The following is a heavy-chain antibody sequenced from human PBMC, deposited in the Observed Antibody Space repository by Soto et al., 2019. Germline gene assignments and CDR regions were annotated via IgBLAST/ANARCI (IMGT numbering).Heavy chain of an antibody. CDR3: AREVGASPDYFDY. D-gene: IGHD1-26*01. J-gene: IGHJ4*02. CDR1: GGSMNGYY. Sequence: PSETLSLTCTVSGGSMNGYYWNWIRQPPGKGLEWIGYIYYTGSTIYNSSLKSRITISLDTSKNQFSLQVRSVTAADTAVYYCAREVGASPDYFDYWGQGTLVTVSS. CDR2: IYYTGST. V-gene: IGHV4-59*01.